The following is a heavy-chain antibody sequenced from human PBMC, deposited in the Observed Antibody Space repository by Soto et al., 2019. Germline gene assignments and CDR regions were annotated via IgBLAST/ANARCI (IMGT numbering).Heavy chain of an antibody. J-gene: IGHJ4*02. Sequence: ASVKGSCKASGYTFTSYAMHWVRQAPGQRLEGMGWINAGNGNTKYSQKFQGRVTITRDTSASTAYMELSSLGSEDTAVYSCANDPHYSYGYNWGQGTLVTVSS. CDR3: ANDPHYSYGYN. CDR1: GYTFTSYA. V-gene: IGHV1-3*01. CDR2: INAGNGNT. D-gene: IGHD5-18*01.